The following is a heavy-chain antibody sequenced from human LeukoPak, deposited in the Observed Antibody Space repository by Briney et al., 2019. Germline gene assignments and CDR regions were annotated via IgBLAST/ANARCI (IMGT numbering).Heavy chain of an antibody. J-gene: IGHJ4*02. CDR3: ARGAEDIVVVVAATPDY. CDR1: GFTFSSHS. D-gene: IGHD2-15*01. CDR2: ISSSSSYI. V-gene: IGHV3-21*01. Sequence: GGSLSLSCAASGFTFSSHSMNWVRQAPGKGLEWVSSISSSSSYIYYADSVKGRFTVSRDNAKNSLYLQMNSLRAEDTAVYYCARGAEDIVVVVAATPDYWGQGTLVTVSS.